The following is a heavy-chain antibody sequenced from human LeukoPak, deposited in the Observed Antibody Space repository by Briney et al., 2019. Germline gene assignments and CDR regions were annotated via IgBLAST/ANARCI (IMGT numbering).Heavy chain of an antibody. Sequence: GESLKISCQGSGYRFTTYWIGWVRQMPGKGLEWMGIIYPSDSDTRYSPSFQGQVTISADKSITTAYLQWNSLKASDTAMYYCARQYAAFDIWGQGTMVTVSS. V-gene: IGHV5-51*01. CDR1: GYRFTTYW. CDR2: IYPSDSDT. J-gene: IGHJ3*02. CDR3: ARQYAAFDI.